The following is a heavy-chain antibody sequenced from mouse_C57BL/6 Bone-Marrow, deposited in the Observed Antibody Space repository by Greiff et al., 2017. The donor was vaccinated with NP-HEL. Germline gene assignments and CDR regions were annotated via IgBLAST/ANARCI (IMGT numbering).Heavy chain of an antibody. CDR3: ASIYYDYTGYFDV. CDR1: GYTFTSYW. J-gene: IGHJ1*03. D-gene: IGHD2-4*01. CDR2: IYPGSGST. V-gene: IGHV1-55*01. Sequence: QVQLQQPGAELVKPGASVKMSCKASGYTFTSYWITWVKQRPGQGLEWIGDIYPGSGSTNYNEKFKSKATLTVDTSSSTAYMQRSSLTSEDSAVYYCASIYYDYTGYFDVWCTGTTVTVSS.